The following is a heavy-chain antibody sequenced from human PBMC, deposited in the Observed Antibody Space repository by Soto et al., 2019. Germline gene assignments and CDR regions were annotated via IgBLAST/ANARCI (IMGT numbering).Heavy chain of an antibody. J-gene: IGHJ6*02. CDR1: GFTFSSYG. Sequence: GGSLRLSCAASGFTFSSYGMHWVRQAPGKGLEWVAVISYDGSNKYYADSVKGRFTISRDNSKNTLYLQMNSLRAEDTAVYYCAKEFRDCSSTSCPMPVYCYYHYGMDVWGQGTTVTVSS. V-gene: IGHV3-30*18. D-gene: IGHD2-2*01. CDR3: AKEFRDCSSTSCPMPVYCYYHYGMDV. CDR2: ISYDGSNK.